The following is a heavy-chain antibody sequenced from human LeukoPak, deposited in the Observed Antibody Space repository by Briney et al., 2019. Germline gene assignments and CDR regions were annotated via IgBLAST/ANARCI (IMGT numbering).Heavy chain of an antibody. CDR3: AKSMTLQWRGFFDL. D-gene: IGHD6-19*01. CDR2: VWCDGSKA. Sequence: GGSLRLSCAASGFTFNTYGMDWVRQAPGKGLEWLAVVWCDGSKALYVDPVKGRFTISRDNSKNTLYLQKNSLRADDTAIYYCAKSMTLQWRGFFDLWGRGTHVTVSS. V-gene: IGHV3-33*06. CDR1: GFTFNTYG. J-gene: IGHJ2*01.